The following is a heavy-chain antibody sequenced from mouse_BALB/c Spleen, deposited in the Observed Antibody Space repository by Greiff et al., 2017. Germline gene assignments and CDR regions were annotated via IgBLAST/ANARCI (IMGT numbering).Heavy chain of an antibody. CDR2: IYPGNSDT. D-gene: IGHD2-4*01. V-gene: IGHV1-5*01. J-gene: IGHJ1*01. CDR1: GYSFTSYW. CDR3: TREGTMITTGWYFDV. Sequence: EVKLEESGTVLARPGASVKMSCKASGYSFTSYWMHWVKQRPGQGLEWIGAIYPGNSDTSYNQKFKGKAKLTAVTSASTAYMELSSLTNEDSAVYYCTREGTMITTGWYFDVWGAGTTVTVSS.